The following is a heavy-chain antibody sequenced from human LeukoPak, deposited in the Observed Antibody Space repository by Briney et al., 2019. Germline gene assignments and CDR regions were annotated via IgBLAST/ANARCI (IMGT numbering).Heavy chain of an antibody. D-gene: IGHD3-10*01. CDR2: IYYRGST. V-gene: IGHV4-59*01. CDR1: GGPISRYY. J-gene: IGHJ6*03. CDR3: ARTTMVRGTYCMDV. Sequence: PSETLSLTCTVSGGPISRYYWSWIRQPPGKGLEWIGYIYYRGSTNYNPSLKSRVTISVDTSKNQFSLKLSSVTAADTAVYYCARTTMVRGTYCMDVWGKGTTVTISS.